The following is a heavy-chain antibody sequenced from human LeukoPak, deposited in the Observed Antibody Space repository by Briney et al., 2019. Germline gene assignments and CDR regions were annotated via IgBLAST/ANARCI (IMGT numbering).Heavy chain of an antibody. J-gene: IGHJ4*02. CDR3: ARVVTRRNFWSGYHHDY. D-gene: IGHD3-3*01. Sequence: ASVKVSCKASGGTFSSYAISWVRQAPGQGLGWMGGIIPIFGTANYAQKFQGRVTITTDESTSTAYMELSSLRSEDTAVYYCARVVTRRNFWSGYHHDYWGQGTLVTVSS. V-gene: IGHV1-69*05. CDR1: GGTFSSYA. CDR2: IIPIFGTA.